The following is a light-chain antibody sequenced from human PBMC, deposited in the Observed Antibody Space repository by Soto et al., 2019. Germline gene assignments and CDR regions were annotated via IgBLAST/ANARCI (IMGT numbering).Light chain of an antibody. V-gene: IGKV1-5*03. J-gene: IGKJ4*01. CDR2: KAS. CDR3: QQYKDYSPLT. CDR1: QSIGNC. Sequence: DIQMTQSPSPLSASVGDRVTITCRASQSIGNCLAWYQQKTGKAPKVLIYKASTLESGVPSRFSGSGSGTEFTLTISSLQPDDFATYYCQQYKDYSPLTFGGGTKVEIK.